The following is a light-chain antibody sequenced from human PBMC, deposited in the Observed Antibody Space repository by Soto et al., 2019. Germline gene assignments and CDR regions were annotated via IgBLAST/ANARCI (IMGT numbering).Light chain of an antibody. Sequence: ETVLTQSPATLSLSPGERATLSCRASQSISSYLAWYQQKPGQAPRLLIYDASNRATGIPARFSGSGSGTDFTLTISILEPEDFAVYYCQHRSNWWTFGQGTKVDIK. CDR1: QSISSY. CDR3: QHRSNWWT. V-gene: IGKV3-11*01. CDR2: DAS. J-gene: IGKJ1*01.